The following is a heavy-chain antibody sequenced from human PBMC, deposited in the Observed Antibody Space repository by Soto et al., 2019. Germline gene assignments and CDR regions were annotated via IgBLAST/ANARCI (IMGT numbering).Heavy chain of an antibody. Sequence: QVQLQESGPGLVKPSQTLSLTCTVSGGSISSGGYYWSWIHQHPGKGLVWIGYIYYSGSTYYNPSLKSRVTISVDTSKNQFSLKLSSVTAADTAVYYCARVRNYPNMEMDVWGQGTTVTVSS. CDR3: ARVRNYPNMEMDV. V-gene: IGHV4-31*03. D-gene: IGHD1-7*01. J-gene: IGHJ6*02. CDR1: GGSISSGGYY. CDR2: IYYSGST.